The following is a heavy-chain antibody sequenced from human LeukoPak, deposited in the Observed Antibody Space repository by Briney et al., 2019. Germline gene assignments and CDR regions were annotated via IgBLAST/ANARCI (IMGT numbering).Heavy chain of an antibody. V-gene: IGHV4-4*07. D-gene: IGHD5-24*01. CDR1: GGSISSYD. J-gene: IGHJ6*03. Sequence: SETLSLTCTVSGGSISSYDWSWIRQPAGKGLEWIGRIYTSGSTNYNPSLKSRVTMSVDTSKKQFSLKLSSVTAADTAVYYCARVLIEEEDVSNSYYYYLDVWGKGTTVTISS. CDR3: ARVLIEEEDVSNSYYYYLDV. CDR2: IYTSGST.